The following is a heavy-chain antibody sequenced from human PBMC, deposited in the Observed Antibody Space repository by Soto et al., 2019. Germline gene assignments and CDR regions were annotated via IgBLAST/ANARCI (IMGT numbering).Heavy chain of an antibody. V-gene: IGHV1-46*01. Sequence: ASVKVSCKASGYTFTSYYIHWVRQAPGQGLEWMGIINPSGGSTTYAQKFQGRVTMTRDTSTSTVYMELSSLRSEDTAVYYCARRGACISTSCSLDYWGQGNLVPVS. CDR3: ARRGACISTSCSLDY. D-gene: IGHD2-2*01. CDR1: GYTFTSYY. J-gene: IGHJ4*02. CDR2: INPSGGST.